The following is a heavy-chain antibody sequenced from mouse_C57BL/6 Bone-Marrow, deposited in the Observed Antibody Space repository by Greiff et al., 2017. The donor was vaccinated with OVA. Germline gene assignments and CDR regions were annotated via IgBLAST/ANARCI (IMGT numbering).Heavy chain of an antibody. CDR1: GFTFSDFY. V-gene: IGHV7-1*01. D-gene: IGHD4-1*01. CDR3: ARDNWDWYFDV. J-gene: IGHJ1*03. Sequence: EVQVVESGGGLVQSGRSLRLSCATSGFTFSDFYMEWVRQAPGKGLEWIAASRNKANDYTTEYSASVKGRFIVSRDTSQSILYLQMNALRAEDTAIYCCARDNWDWYFDVWGTGTTVTVSS. CDR2: SRNKANDYTT.